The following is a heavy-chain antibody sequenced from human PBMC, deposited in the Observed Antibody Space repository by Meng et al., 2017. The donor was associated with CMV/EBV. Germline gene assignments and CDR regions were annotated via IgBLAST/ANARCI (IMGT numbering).Heavy chain of an antibody. Sequence: GESLKISCEASGFTFSNAWMSWVRQAPGKGLEWVGRIKSKTDGGTTDYAAPVKGRFTISRDDSKNTLYLQMNSLKTEDTAVYYCTSTIGYYYDSSGYYLDYWGQGTLVTVSS. CDR1: GFTFSNAW. CDR2: IKSKTDGGTT. V-gene: IGHV3-15*01. J-gene: IGHJ4*02. D-gene: IGHD3-22*01. CDR3: TSTIGYYYDSSGYYLDY.